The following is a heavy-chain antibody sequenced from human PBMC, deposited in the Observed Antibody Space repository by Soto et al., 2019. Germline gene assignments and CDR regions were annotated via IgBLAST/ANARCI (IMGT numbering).Heavy chain of an antibody. CDR1: GGTFRSYS. CDR2: IIPIFDIT. V-gene: IGHV1-69*01. CDR3: ARPDEGGYSSNHHYYYALDV. Sequence: VQLVQSGAEVKKPGSSVKVSSKASGGTFRSYSISWVRQAPGQGLEWMGGIIPIFDITNYAQKFQGRVTITADESTSSAYMELSSLGSDDTAVYYCARPDEGGYSSNHHYYYALDVWGQGTTVTV. J-gene: IGHJ6*02. D-gene: IGHD3-22*01.